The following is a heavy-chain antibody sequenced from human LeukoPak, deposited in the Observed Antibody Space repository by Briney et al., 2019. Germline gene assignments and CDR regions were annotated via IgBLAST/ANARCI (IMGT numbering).Heavy chain of an antibody. CDR3: ARQLEYSSGWFDY. J-gene: IGHJ4*02. V-gene: IGHV4-39*01. D-gene: IGHD6-19*01. CDR1: GGSISSSSYY. Sequence: SETLSLTCTVPGGSISSSSYYWGWIRQPPGKGLEWIGSIYYSGSTYYNPSLKSRVTISVDTSKNQFSLKLSSVTAADTAVYYCARQLEYSSGWFDYWGQGTLVTVSS. CDR2: IYYSGST.